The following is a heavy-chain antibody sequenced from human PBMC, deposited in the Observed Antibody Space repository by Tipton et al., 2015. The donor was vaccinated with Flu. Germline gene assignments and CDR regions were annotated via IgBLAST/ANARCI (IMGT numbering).Heavy chain of an antibody. Sequence: TLSLTCTVSGGSISSGSYYWSWIRQPAGKGLEWIGRICTSGSTNYNPSLKSRVTISVDTSKNQFSLKLSSVTAADTAVYYCARDTVGANYFDYWGQGTLVTVSS. V-gene: IGHV4-61*02. J-gene: IGHJ4*02. D-gene: IGHD1-26*01. CDR2: ICTSGST. CDR1: GGSISSGSYY. CDR3: ARDTVGANYFDY.